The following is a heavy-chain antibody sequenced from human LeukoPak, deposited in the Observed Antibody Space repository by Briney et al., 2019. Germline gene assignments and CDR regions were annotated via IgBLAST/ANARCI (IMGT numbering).Heavy chain of an antibody. CDR3: ARGTAWFGESNIDI. CDR1: GYTFTSHA. CDR2: INTKTGDP. V-gene: IGHV7-4-1*02. J-gene: IGHJ4*02. Sequence: GASVKVSCKTSGYTFTSHALNWVRQAPGQGLEWMGWINTKTGDPKYAQAFTGRFVFSLDTSVRTAYLEIRNLKAEDIAVYFCARGTAWFGESNIDIWGQGTLVTVSS. D-gene: IGHD3-10*01.